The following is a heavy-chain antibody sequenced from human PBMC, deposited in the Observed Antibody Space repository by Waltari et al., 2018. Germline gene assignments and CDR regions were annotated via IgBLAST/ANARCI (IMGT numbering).Heavy chain of an antibody. CDR2: INHSGST. CDR1: GGSLSSDN. CDR3: ARGDRGWDSSSSRYYYYDMDV. J-gene: IGHJ6*02. V-gene: IGHV4-34*01. D-gene: IGHD6-6*01. Sequence: QVQLQQWGAGLLKPSETLSLTCAVYGGSLSSDNWNWIRQPPGKGLEWIGEINHSGSTKYNPSLKSRVTISVDTSQNQFSLRLSSVTAADTAVYYCARGDRGWDSSSSRYYYYDMDVWGQGTTVTVSS.